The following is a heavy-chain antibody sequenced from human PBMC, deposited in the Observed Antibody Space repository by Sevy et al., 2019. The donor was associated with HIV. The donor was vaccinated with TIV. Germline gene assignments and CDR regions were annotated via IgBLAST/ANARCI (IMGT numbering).Heavy chain of an antibody. CDR1: GFTFATYA. CDR3: ARGGEWLAPIYDY. CDR2: ISYDGSNK. D-gene: IGHD6-19*01. Sequence: GGSLRLSCAASGFTFATYAIHWVRQAPGKGLEWVAVISYDGSNKHYTDSVKGRFTISRDNSRNTLYLQRNSLGTEDTAVYYCARGGEWLAPIYDYWGQGTLVTVSS. J-gene: IGHJ4*02. V-gene: IGHV3-30-3*01.